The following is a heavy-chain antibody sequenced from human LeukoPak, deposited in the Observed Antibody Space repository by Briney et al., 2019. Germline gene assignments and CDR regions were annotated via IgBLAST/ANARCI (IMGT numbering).Heavy chain of an antibody. Sequence: PGGSLRLSCAASGFTFSSYWMHWVRQAPGKGLVWVSRINSDGSTTNYADSVKGRFTISRDNAENTMYLQMSSLRVEDTAVYYCTRRVSATRWFDPWGQGTLVTVSS. CDR1: GFTFSSYW. J-gene: IGHJ5*02. CDR2: INSDGSTT. D-gene: IGHD2-15*01. V-gene: IGHV3-74*01. CDR3: TRRVSATRWFDP.